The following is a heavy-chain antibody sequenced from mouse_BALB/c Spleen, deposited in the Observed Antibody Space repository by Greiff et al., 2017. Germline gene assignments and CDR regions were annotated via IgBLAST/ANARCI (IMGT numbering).Heavy chain of an antibody. D-gene: IGHD1-1*01. CDR3: ARSMYYGSSYGYAMDY. V-gene: IGHV1S137*01. CDR1: GYTFTDYA. J-gene: IGHJ4*01. Sequence: VQVVESGAELVRPGVSVKISCKGSGYTFTDYAMHWVKQSHAKSLEWIGVISTYYGDASYNQKFKGKATMTVDKSSSTAYMELARLTSEDSAIYYCARSMYYGSSYGYAMDYWGQGTSVTVSS. CDR2: ISTYYGDA.